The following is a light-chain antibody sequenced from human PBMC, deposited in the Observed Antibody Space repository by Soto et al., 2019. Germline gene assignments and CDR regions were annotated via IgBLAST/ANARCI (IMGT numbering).Light chain of an antibody. Sequence: QSVLTQPPSVSGAPGQRGTISCTGSASNIGADYDAHRYQQLPGAAPQLLIYGNTNRPSGVPYRISGSKSCASAYLSITGLQAEDEADYYCQAYDRSLNGWVFGGGTKLTVL. CDR2: GNT. CDR1: ASNIGADYD. CDR3: QAYDRSLNGWV. V-gene: IGLV1-40*01. J-gene: IGLJ3*02.